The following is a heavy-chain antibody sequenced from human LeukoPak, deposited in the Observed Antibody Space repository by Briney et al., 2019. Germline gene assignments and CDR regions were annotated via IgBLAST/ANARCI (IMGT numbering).Heavy chain of an antibody. Sequence: GGSLRLSCAASGLTFSNAWMSWVRQAPGKGLEWVGRIESKTDGGTTDYAAPVKGRFTISRDDSKNTLYLQMNSLKTEDTAVYYCTTDSGYSKSWGQGTLVTVSS. CDR3: TTDSGYSKS. J-gene: IGHJ4*02. V-gene: IGHV3-15*04. D-gene: IGHD5-12*01. CDR1: GLTFSNAW. CDR2: IESKTDGGTT.